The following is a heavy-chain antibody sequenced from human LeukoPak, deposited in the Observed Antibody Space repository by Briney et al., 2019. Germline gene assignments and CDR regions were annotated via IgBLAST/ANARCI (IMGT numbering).Heavy chain of an antibody. V-gene: IGHV3-23*01. D-gene: IGHD3-16*01. CDR3: AKDWAEIDYFDY. CDR1: GFTFSSYA. J-gene: IGHJ4*02. CDR2: ISGSGGST. Sequence: GGSLRLSCAASGFTFSSYAMTWVRQAPGKGLEWVSAISGSGGSTYYADSVKGRFTISRDNSKNTLYLQMNSLRAEDTAVYYCAKDWAEIDYFDYWGQGTLVTVSS.